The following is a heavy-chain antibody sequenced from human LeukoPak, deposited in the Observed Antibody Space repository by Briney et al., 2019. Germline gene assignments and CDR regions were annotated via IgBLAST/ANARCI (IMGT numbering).Heavy chain of an antibody. V-gene: IGHV4-39*01. CDR3: TRYEEEDGQNAKTIDY. CDR2: MHFTINT. Sequence: PSDTLSLTCTVSGGSISSNNYWGWIRQPPGMGLEWIGSMHFTINTYYNPSLQSRLTISIDTSKNQFSLRLRSVTAADTAVYYCTRYEEEDGQNAKTIDYWGQGTLVTVSS. D-gene: IGHD5-24*01. J-gene: IGHJ4*02. CDR1: GGSISSNNY.